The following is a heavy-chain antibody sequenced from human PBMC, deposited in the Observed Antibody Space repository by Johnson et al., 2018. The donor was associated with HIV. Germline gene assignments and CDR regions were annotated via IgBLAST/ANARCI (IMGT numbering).Heavy chain of an antibody. V-gene: IGHV3-43*01. CDR3: AKDIQMAYYYDSSGYPASDAFDI. D-gene: IGHD3-22*01. J-gene: IGHJ3*02. CDR1: GFTFDDYT. CDR2: ISWDGGST. Sequence: VQLVESGGVVVQPGGSLRLSCAASGFTFDDYTMHWVRQAPGKGLEWVSLISWDGGSTYYADSVKGRFTIYRGNSKNSLYLQMNSLRTEDTALYSCAKDIQMAYYYDSSGYPASDAFDIWGQGTMVTVSS.